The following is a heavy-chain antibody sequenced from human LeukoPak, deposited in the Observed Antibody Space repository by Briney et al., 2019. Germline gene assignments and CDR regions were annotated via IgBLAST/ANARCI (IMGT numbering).Heavy chain of an antibody. Sequence: GGSLRLSCTASGFTFGDYAMSWFRQAPGKGLEWVGFIRSKAYGGTTEYAASVKGRFTISRDDSKSIAYLQMNSLKTEDTAVYYCTSRGGWEGPTGRRPGYWGQGTLVTVSS. V-gene: IGHV3-49*03. CDR2: IRSKAYGGTT. D-gene: IGHD1-26*01. CDR1: GFTFGDYA. CDR3: TSRGGWEGPTGRRPGY. J-gene: IGHJ4*02.